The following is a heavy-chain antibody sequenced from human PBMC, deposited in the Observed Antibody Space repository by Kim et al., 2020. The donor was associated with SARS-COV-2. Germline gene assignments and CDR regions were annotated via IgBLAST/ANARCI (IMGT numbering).Heavy chain of an antibody. J-gene: IGHJ6*02. D-gene: IGHD3-3*01. V-gene: IGHV1-2*06. CDR3: ARGSITIFGVVTYYYGMDV. CDR2: INPNSGGT. Sequence: ASVKVSCKASGYTFTGYYMHWVRQAPGQGLEWMGRINPNSGGTNYAQKFQGRVTMTRDTSISTAYMELSRLRSDDTAVYYCARGSITIFGVVTYYYGMDVWGQGTTVTVSS. CDR1: GYTFTGYY.